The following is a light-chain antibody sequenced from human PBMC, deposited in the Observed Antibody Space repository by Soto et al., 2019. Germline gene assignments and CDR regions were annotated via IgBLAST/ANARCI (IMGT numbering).Light chain of an antibody. J-gene: IGKJ3*01. Sequence: DIQMTQSPSSLSASVGDRVTITCQASQDISNYLNWYQQKPGKAPRLLIYDASNLETGVTSKFSGSGSGTDFTFTISSLQPEDMATSYCQQYLNRPISTFGPGTKVDIK. CDR1: QDISNY. CDR3: QQYLNRPIST. CDR2: DAS. V-gene: IGKV1-33*01.